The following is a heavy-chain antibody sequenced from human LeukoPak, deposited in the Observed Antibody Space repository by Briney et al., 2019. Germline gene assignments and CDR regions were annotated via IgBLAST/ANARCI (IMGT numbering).Heavy chain of an antibody. CDR3: AKGGYCSSTSCEIHYYYYGMDV. Sequence: QTGGSLRLSCAASGFTFSSYSMSWVRRAPGKGLEWVSAISGSGGSTYYADSVKGRFTISRDNSKNTLYLQMNSLRAEDTAVYYCAKGGYCSSTSCEIHYYYYGMDVWGQGTTVTVSS. J-gene: IGHJ6*02. D-gene: IGHD2-2*01. CDR2: ISGSGGST. V-gene: IGHV3-23*01. CDR1: GFTFSSYS.